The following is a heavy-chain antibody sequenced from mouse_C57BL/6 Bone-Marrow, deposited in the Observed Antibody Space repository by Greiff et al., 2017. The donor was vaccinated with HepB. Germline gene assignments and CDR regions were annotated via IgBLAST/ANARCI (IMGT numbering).Heavy chain of an antibody. Sequence: EVNVVESGGDLVKPGGSLKLSCAASGFTFSSYGMSWVRQTPDKRLEWVATISSGGSYTYYPDSVKGRFTISRDNAKNTLYLQMSRLKSEDTAMYYCARMATMVTTRGFAYWGQGTLVTVSA. CDR1: GFTFSSYG. J-gene: IGHJ3*01. V-gene: IGHV5-6*01. CDR2: ISSGGSYT. CDR3: ARMATMVTTRGFAY. D-gene: IGHD2-2*01.